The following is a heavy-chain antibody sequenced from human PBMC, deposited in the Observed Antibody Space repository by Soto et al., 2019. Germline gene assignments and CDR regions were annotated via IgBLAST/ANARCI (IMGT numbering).Heavy chain of an antibody. V-gene: IGHV2-26*01. Sequence: GSGPTLVNPTETLTLTCTVSGFSLGNARMGVSWIRQPPGKALEWLAHIFSNDEKSYSTSLKSRLTISKDTSKSQVVLTMTNMEPVDTATYYCARTPSLPNWFDPWGQGTLVTVSS. CDR3: ARTPSLPNWFDP. CDR1: GFSLGNARMG. CDR2: IFSNDEK. J-gene: IGHJ5*02.